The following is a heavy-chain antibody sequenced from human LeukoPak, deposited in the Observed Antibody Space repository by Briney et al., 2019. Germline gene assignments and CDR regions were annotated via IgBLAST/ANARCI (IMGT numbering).Heavy chain of an antibody. J-gene: IGHJ3*02. CDR2: IIPIFGTA. Sequence: SVKVSCKASGGTFSSYAISWVRQAPGQGLEWMGGIIPIFGTANYAQKFQGRVTITADKSTSTAYMELSSLRSEDTAVYYCARPQAELWDDAFDIWGQGTMVTVSS. CDR3: ARPQAELWDDAFDI. D-gene: IGHD5-18*01. V-gene: IGHV1-69*06. CDR1: GGTFSSYA.